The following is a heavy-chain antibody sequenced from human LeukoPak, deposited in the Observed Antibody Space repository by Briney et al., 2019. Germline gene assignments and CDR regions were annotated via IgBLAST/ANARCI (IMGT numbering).Heavy chain of an antibody. J-gene: IGHJ5*02. CDR3: ASQKEYCSSTSCSNWFDP. V-gene: IGHV4-59*01. Sequence: PSETLSLTCTVSGGSISSYYWSWIRQPPGKGLEWIGYIYYSGGTNYNPSLKSRVTISVDTSKNQFSLKLSSVTAADTAVYYCASQKEYCSSTSCSNWFDPWGQGTLVTVPS. D-gene: IGHD2-2*01. CDR1: GGSISSYY. CDR2: IYYSGGT.